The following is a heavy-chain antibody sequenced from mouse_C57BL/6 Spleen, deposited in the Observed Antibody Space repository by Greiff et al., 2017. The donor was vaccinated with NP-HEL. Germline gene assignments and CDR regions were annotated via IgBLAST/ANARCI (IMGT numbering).Heavy chain of an antibody. D-gene: IGHD1-1*01. V-gene: IGHV1-69*01. CDR2: IDPSDSYT. CDR1: GYTFTSYW. Sequence: QVQLQQPGAELVMPGASVKLSCKASGYTFTSYWMHWVKQRPGQGLEWIGEIDPSDSYTNYNQKFKGKSTLTVDKSSSTAYMQLSSLTSEDSAVYDCARGATVLAPYFDYWGQGTTLTVSS. J-gene: IGHJ2*01. CDR3: ARGATVLAPYFDY.